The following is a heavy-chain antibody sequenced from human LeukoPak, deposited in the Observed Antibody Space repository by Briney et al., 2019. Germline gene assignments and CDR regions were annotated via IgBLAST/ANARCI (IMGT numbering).Heavy chain of an antibody. CDR1: GGSFRGYY. V-gene: IGHV4-34*01. J-gene: IGHJ4*02. CDR3: ARAATDSGYDWTTFDY. Sequence: SETLSLTCAVYGGSFRGYYWSWLRQPPGKGVEWVGEINHSGITNYNPSLKSRVTISVDTSKNQYSLKLNSVTAADTALYYCARAATDSGYDWTTFDYWGQGTLVTVSS. CDR2: INHSGIT. D-gene: IGHD5-12*01.